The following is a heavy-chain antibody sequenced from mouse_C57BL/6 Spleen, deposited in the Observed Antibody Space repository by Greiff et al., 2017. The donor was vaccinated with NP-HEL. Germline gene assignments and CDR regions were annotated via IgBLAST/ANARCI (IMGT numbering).Heavy chain of an antibody. CDR3: ERSEVGRGYFDV. D-gene: IGHD4-1*01. CDR2: IYPGSGNT. CDR1: GYTFTDYY. Sequence: VQLVESGAELVRPGASVKLSCKASGYTFTDYYINWVKQRPGQGLEWIARIYPGSGNTYYNEKFKGKATLTAEKSSSTAYMQLSSLTSEDSAVYFCERSEVGRGYFDVWGTGTTVTVSS. V-gene: IGHV1-76*01. J-gene: IGHJ1*03.